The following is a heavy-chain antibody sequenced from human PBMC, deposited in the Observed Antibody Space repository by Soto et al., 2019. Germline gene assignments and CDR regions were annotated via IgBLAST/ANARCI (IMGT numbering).Heavy chain of an antibody. Sequence: QVQLMQSGAEVKKPGASVKVSCKASGDTFTNYDIKWVRQATGQGLEWMGWMNPNSGNTGYAQKFQGRVTMTRNTSISTDYMELSSLRSEDTAVYYCASGRNGMDVWGQGTTVTVSS. CDR3: ASGRNGMDV. CDR2: MNPNSGNT. J-gene: IGHJ6*02. CDR1: GDTFTNYD. V-gene: IGHV1-8*01.